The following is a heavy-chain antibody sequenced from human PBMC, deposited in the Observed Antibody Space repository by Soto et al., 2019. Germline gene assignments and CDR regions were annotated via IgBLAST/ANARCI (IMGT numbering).Heavy chain of an antibody. Sequence: PGGSLRLSCTASGFTFGDYAMSWFRQAPGKGLEWVSAISGSGGTTYYADSVKGRFTISRDNSKNTLYLQMNSLRAEDTAVYYCEKFSRRSYYDSSGYHWGQGTLVTVSS. CDR1: GFTFGDYA. CDR3: EKFSRRSYYDSSGYH. D-gene: IGHD3-22*01. J-gene: IGHJ4*02. V-gene: IGHV3-23*01. CDR2: ISGSGGTT.